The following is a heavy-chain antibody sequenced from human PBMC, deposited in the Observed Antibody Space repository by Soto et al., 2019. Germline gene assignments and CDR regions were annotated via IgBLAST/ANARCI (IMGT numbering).Heavy chain of an antibody. CDR3: ARVEGRFYSGMDV. CDR2: IYHSGST. J-gene: IGHJ6*02. V-gene: IGHV4-4*02. CDR1: GGSISSSNC. Sequence: QVQLQESGPGLVKPSGTLSLTCAVSGGSISSSNCWSWVRQPPGKGLEWIGEIYHSGSTNYNPSLPRRVSITVNKSKTQFPRKLSPVTAADTAVYYGARVEGRFYSGMDVWGQGTTVTVSS.